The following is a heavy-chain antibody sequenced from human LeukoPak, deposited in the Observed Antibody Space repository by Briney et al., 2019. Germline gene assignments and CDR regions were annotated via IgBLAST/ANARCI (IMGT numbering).Heavy chain of an antibody. CDR2: IIPIFGTA. Sequence: SVKVSCKASGYTFTGYYMHWVRQAPGQGLEWMGGIIPIFGTANYAQKFQGRVTITADESTSTAYMELSSLRSEDTAVYYCARGPAGGTQYYYYYYMDVWGKGTTVTVSS. D-gene: IGHD2-2*01. J-gene: IGHJ6*03. CDR1: GYTFTGYY. CDR3: ARGPAGGTQYYYYYYMDV. V-gene: IGHV1-69*13.